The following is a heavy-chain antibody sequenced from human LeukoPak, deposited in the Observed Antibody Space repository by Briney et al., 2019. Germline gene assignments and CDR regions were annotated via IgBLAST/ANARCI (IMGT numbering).Heavy chain of an antibody. CDR1: GFAFSSYS. CDR3: ARAHYYDSSGSTDAFDI. J-gene: IGHJ3*02. Sequence: GGSLRLSCVASGFAFSSYSMNWVRQAPGTGLEGVSSISRSSSYIHYADAVKCRFTISRDNAKNSLYLQMNSLRAEDTAVYSCARAHYYDSSGSTDAFDIWGQGTMVTVSS. D-gene: IGHD3-22*01. CDR2: ISRSSSYI. V-gene: IGHV3-21*01.